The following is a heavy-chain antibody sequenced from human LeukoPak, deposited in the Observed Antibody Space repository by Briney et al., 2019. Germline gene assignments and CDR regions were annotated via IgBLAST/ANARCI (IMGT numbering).Heavy chain of an antibody. V-gene: IGHV3-23*01. D-gene: IGHD3-10*02. CDR1: GFTLDNYN. J-gene: IGHJ6*04. Sequence: GGSLRLSCAASGFTLDNYNFNWVRQAPGKGLEWVSAISGSGGSTYYADSVKGRFTISRDNAKNSLYLQMNSLRAEDTAVYYCAELGITMIGGVWGKGTTVTISS. CDR3: AELGITMIGGV. CDR2: ISGSGGST.